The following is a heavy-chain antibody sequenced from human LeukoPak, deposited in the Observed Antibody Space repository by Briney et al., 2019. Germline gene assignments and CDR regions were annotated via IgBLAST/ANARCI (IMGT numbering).Heavy chain of an antibody. CDR3: ARGLNPFDILGRFDP. CDR2: IYHSGST. CDR1: GGSISSSNW. D-gene: IGHD3-9*01. Sequence: PSETLSLTCAVSGGSISSSNWWSWVRQPPGKGLEWIGEIYHSGSTNYNPSLKSRVTISVDKSKNQFSLQLNSVTPEDTAVYYCARGLNPFDILGRFDPWGQGTLVTVSS. J-gene: IGHJ5*02. V-gene: IGHV4-4*02.